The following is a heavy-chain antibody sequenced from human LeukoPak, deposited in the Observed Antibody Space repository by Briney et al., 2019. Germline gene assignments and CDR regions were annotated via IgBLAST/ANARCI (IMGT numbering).Heavy chain of an antibody. CDR2: INPSGGSR. CDR3: ARGSIVGAKTLGFGAFDI. Sequence: ASVTVSCKASGYTFTSYYMHWVRQAPGQGLEWMGIINPSGGSRSYAQKFQGRVTITRDTSTSTVYMELSSLRSEDTAVYYCARGSIVGAKTLGFGAFDIWGQGTMVTVSS. CDR1: GYTFTSYY. V-gene: IGHV1-46*01. J-gene: IGHJ3*02. D-gene: IGHD1-26*01.